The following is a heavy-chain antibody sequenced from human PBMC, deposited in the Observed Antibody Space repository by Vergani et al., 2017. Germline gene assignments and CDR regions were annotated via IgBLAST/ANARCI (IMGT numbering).Heavy chain of an antibody. Sequence: EVQLVESGGGLIQPGGSLRLSCAASGFTVSSNYMSWVRQAPGKGLEWVSVIYSGGSTYYADSVKGRFTISRDNSKNTLYLQMNSLRAEDTAVYYCARGIGPAGFWSGYYSRHYYYYMDVWGKGTTVTVSS. CDR3: ARGIGPAGFWSGYYSRHYYYYMDV. CDR2: IYSGGST. CDR1: GFTVSSNY. J-gene: IGHJ6*03. V-gene: IGHV3-53*01. D-gene: IGHD3-3*01.